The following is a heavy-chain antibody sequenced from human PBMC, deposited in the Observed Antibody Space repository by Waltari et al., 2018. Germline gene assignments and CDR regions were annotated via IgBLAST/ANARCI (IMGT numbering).Heavy chain of an antibody. J-gene: IGHJ5*02. CDR3: ARIKGPDPEGPNWFDP. Sequence: QLQLQESGPGLVKPSETLSLTCTVSGGSISSSSYYWGWIRQPPGKGLEWIGSIYYRGSTDYNPSLKSRVTIAVDTSKNQFSLKLSSVTAADTAVYYCARIKGPDPEGPNWFDPWGQGTLVTVSS. V-gene: IGHV4-39*07. CDR2: IYYRGST. CDR1: GGSISSSSYY.